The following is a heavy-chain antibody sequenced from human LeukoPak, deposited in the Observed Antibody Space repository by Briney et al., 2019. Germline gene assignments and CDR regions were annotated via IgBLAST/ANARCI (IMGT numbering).Heavy chain of an antibody. D-gene: IGHD1-26*01. J-gene: IGHJ4*02. V-gene: IGHV3-23*01. CDR2: ISDSDGST. Sequence: GGSLRLSCAASGFTFSSYAMSWVRQAPGKGLEWVSVISDSDGSTYYADSVKGRFTISGDISKNTLYLQMNSLRAEDTAVYYCAKADLSGSATYYFDYWGQGTLVTVSS. CDR1: GFTFSSYA. CDR3: AKADLSGSATYYFDY.